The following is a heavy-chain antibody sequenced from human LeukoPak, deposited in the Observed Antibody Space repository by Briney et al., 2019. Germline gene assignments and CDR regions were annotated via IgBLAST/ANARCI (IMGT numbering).Heavy chain of an antibody. Sequence: GGSLRLSCAASGFTLSSYAMNWVRQAPGKGLEWVSAISGNGNAYYADSVKGRFTISRDNSKNTLYLQMNSLRAEDTAVYYCAKRGAEVGTTVAPGDYWGQGALLTVSS. CDR3: AKRGAEVGTTVAPGDY. D-gene: IGHD1-26*01. J-gene: IGHJ4*02. CDR1: GFTLSSYA. CDR2: ISGNGNA. V-gene: IGHV3-23*01.